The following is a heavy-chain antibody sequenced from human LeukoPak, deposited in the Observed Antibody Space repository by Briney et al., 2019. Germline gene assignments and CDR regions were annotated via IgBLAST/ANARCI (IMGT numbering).Heavy chain of an antibody. CDR1: GGSFSGYY. CDR3: ARDPYYYDSSGYSLFSSGGSWFDP. Sequence: SETLSLTCAVYGGSFSGYYWSWIRQPPGKGLEWIGEINHSGSTNYNPSLKSRVTMSVDTSKNQFSLKLSSVTAADTAVYYCARDPYYYDSSGYSLFSSGGSWFDPWGQGTLVTVSS. CDR2: INHSGST. D-gene: IGHD3-22*01. J-gene: IGHJ5*02. V-gene: IGHV4-34*01.